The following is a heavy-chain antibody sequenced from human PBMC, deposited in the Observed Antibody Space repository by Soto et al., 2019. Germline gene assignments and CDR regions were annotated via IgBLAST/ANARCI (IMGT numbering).Heavy chain of an antibody. CDR3: ARQVRLEVAGTWHGYYYGMDV. V-gene: IGHV4-39*01. CDR2: IYYSGST. D-gene: IGHD6-19*01. CDR1: GGSISSSSYY. Sequence: ASETLSLTCTVSGGSISSSSYYWGWIRQPPGKGLEWIGSIYYSGSTYYNPSLKSRVTISVDTSKNQFSLKLSSVTAADTAVYYCARQVRLEVAGTWHGYYYGMDVWGQGTTVTVSS. J-gene: IGHJ6*02.